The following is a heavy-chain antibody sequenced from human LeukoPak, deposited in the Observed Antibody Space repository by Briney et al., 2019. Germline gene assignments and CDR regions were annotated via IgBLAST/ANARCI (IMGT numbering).Heavy chain of an antibody. D-gene: IGHD5-24*01. CDR2: ISRRSNYI. CDR3: ARGTEMATIPEYFQH. V-gene: IGHV3-21*01. CDR1: GFTFRSYW. Sequence: PGGSLRLSCAASGFTFRSYWMRWVRQAPGKGLECVSSISRRSNYIYYADSVKGRFTISRDNAKNSLYLQMNSLRAEDTAVFYCARGTEMATIPEYFQHWGQGTLVTVSS. J-gene: IGHJ1*01.